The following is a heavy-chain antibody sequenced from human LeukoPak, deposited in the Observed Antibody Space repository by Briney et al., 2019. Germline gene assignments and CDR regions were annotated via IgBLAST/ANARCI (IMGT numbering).Heavy chain of an antibody. CDR3: ARDRGYCSSTSCYLRNWFDP. CDR1: GYTFTNYY. Sequence: ASVKVSCKASGYTFTNYYMHWVRQAPGQGLEWMGWINPNSGGTNYAQKFQGRVTMTRDTSISTAYMELSRLRSDDTAVYYCARDRGYCSSTSCYLRNWFDPWGQGTLVTVSS. CDR2: INPNSGGT. J-gene: IGHJ5*02. D-gene: IGHD2-2*01. V-gene: IGHV1-2*02.